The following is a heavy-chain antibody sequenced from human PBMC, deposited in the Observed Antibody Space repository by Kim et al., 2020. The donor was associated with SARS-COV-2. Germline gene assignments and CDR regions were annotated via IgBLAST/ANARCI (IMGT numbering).Heavy chain of an antibody. CDR1: GFTFSSYF. J-gene: IGHJ4*02. Sequence: GGSLRLSCAASGFTFSSYFMHWVRQAPGEGLEWVALISFDGSNTYYADSVKGRFTISRDDSKNTLFLQMNSLRPEDTAVYYCARGGLGWRQSDLDYWGQGTLVTVAS. D-gene: IGHD6-19*01. CDR3: ARGGLGWRQSDLDY. CDR2: ISFDGSNT. V-gene: IGHV3-30*03.